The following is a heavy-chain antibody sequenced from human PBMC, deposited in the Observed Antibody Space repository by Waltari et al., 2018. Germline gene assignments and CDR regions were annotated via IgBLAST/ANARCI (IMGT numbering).Heavy chain of an antibody. CDR3: ARAWLYGDYLPGY. CDR1: GFTFSSYS. D-gene: IGHD4-17*01. CDR2: ISSSSSYI. Sequence: EVQLVESGGGLVKPGGSLRLSCAASGFTFSSYSMNWVRQAPGKGLEWVSSISSSSSYIYYADSVKGRFTISRDNAKNSLYLQMNSLRAEDTAVYYCARAWLYGDYLPGYWGQGTLVTVSS. V-gene: IGHV3-21*01. J-gene: IGHJ4*02.